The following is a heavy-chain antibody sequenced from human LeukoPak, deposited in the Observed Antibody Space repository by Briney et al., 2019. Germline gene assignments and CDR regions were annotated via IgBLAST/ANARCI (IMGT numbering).Heavy chain of an antibody. CDR3: ARDGAASGTGFFY. V-gene: IGHV3-11*01. Sequence: GGSLRLSCAASGFTFTDYYMSWIRQAPGKGLEWVSCISTGASTISYADSVKGRFTISRDNAKNSLFLQVNSLRAEDTAVYYCARDGAASGTGFFYWGQGTLVTVSS. CDR2: ISTGASTI. CDR1: GFTFTDYY. D-gene: IGHD6-13*01. J-gene: IGHJ4*02.